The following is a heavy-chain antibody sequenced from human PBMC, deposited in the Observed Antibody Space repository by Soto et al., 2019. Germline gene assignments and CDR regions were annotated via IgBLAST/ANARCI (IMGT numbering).Heavy chain of an antibody. CDR2: ISGTGSNT. J-gene: IGHJ4*02. V-gene: IGHV3-23*01. D-gene: IGHD1-1*01. Sequence: EVQLLESGGGLVQPGGSLRLSCADSGIIFNTYAMNWIRQTPGKGLDWVSGISGTGSNTYYADSVKGRFTISRDTSKNTLYLQMNSLRAEDTAVYYCAKARNNWNDAVFDSWGQGTLVTVSS. CDR1: GIIFNTYA. CDR3: AKARNNWNDAVFDS.